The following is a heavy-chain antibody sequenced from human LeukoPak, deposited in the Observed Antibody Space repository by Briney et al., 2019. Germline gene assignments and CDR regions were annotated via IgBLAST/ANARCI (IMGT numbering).Heavy chain of an antibody. Sequence: SETLSLTCAVYGGSFSGYYWSWIRQPPGKGLEWIGEINHSGSTNYNPSLKSRVTISVDTSKNQFSLKLSSVTAADTAVYSCATARVRRWFDPWGQGTLVTVSS. CDR1: GGSFSGYY. J-gene: IGHJ5*02. V-gene: IGHV4-34*01. D-gene: IGHD1-1*01. CDR2: INHSGST. CDR3: ATARVRRWFDP.